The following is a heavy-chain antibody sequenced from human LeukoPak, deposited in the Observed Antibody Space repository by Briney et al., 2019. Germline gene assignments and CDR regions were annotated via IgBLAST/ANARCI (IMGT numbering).Heavy chain of an antibody. J-gene: IGHJ6*02. Sequence: SETLSLTCTVSGGSISSYYWSWTRRPPGKGLEWIGEINHSGSANYNPSLKSRVTVSVDTSKNQFSLKLSSVTAADTAVYYCARGPNWTGMDVWGQGTTVTVSS. CDR1: GGSISSYY. V-gene: IGHV4-34*01. CDR2: INHSGSA. D-gene: IGHD1-20*01. CDR3: ARGPNWTGMDV.